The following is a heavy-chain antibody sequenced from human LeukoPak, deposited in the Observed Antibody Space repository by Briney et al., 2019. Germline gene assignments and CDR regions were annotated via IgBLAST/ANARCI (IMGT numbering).Heavy chain of an antibody. CDR3: ARDHVVVPAALESDP. J-gene: IGHJ5*02. CDR1: GYSISSGYY. V-gene: IGHV4-38-2*02. D-gene: IGHD2-2*01. CDR2: IYHSGST. Sequence: SETLSLTCTVSGYSISSGYYWGWIRQPPGKGLEWIGRIYHSGSTYYNPSLKSRVTISVDTSNNQFSLKLSSVTAAATAVYYCARDHVVVPAALESDPWGQGTLVTVSS.